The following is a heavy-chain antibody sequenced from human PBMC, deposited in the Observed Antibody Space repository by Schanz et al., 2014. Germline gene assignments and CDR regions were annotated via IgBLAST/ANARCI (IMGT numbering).Heavy chain of an antibody. V-gene: IGHV3-30*18. CDR1: GFSFSDYG. CDR2: ISYHGSEK. CDR3: AKSYDTSGYSGFDY. D-gene: IGHD3-22*01. Sequence: QVQLVESGGSVVQPGRSLRLSCAGSGFSFSDYGMHWVRQAPGRGLEWVAVISYHGSEKYYADSVKGRFTISRDNFKNTLYLQMNSLRTEDTAVYFCAKSYDTSGYSGFDYWGQGTLVTVSS. J-gene: IGHJ4*02.